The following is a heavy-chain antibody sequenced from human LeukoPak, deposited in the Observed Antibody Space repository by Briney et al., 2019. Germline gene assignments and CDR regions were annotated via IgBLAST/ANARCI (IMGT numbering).Heavy chain of an antibody. CDR1: GFTFKKYD. J-gene: IGHJ6*03. CDR2: ISSSGSTI. Sequence: GGSLRLSCAASGFTFKKYDMTWSRQAPGKGLEWVSYISSSGSTIYYADSVKGRFTISRDNAKNSLYLQMNSLRAEDTAVYYCARPPYGDYVSYYYYYMDVWGKGTTVTVSS. D-gene: IGHD4-17*01. CDR3: ARPPYGDYVSYYYYYMDV. V-gene: IGHV3-11*04.